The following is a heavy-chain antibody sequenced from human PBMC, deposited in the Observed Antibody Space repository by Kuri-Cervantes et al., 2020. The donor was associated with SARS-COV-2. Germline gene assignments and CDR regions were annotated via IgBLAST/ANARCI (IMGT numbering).Heavy chain of an antibody. V-gene: IGHV3-30-3*01. D-gene: IGHD5/OR15-5a*01. CDR3: AKDLNPKNLSRDDAFDI. Sequence: RLSCAASGFTFSSYAMHWVRQAPGKGLEWVAVISYDGSNKYYADSAKGRFTISRDNSKNTLYLQMNSLRAEDTAVYYCAKDLNPKNLSRDDAFDIWGQGTMVTVSS. CDR2: ISYDGSNK. CDR1: GFTFSSYA. J-gene: IGHJ3*02.